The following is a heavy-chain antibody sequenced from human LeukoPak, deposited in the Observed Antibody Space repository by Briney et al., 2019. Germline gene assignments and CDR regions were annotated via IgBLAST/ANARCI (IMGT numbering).Heavy chain of an antibody. CDR1: GGTFSSYT. CDR2: IIPILGIA. J-gene: IGHJ6*03. Sequence: GASVKVSCKASGGTFSSYTISWVRQAPGQGLEWMGRIIPILGIANYAQKSQGRVTITADKSTSTAYMELSSLRSEDTAVYYCARDFTVTTPLYYYYMDVWGKGTTVTVSS. V-gene: IGHV1-69*04. CDR3: ARDFTVTTPLYYYYMDV. D-gene: IGHD4-11*01.